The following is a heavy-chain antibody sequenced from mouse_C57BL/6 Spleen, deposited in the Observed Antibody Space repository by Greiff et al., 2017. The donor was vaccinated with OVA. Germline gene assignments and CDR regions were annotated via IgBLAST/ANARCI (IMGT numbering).Heavy chain of an antibody. J-gene: IGHJ4*01. CDR3: ARHGGLPDAMDY. Sequence: EVKVVESGGDLVKPGGSLKLSCAASGFTFSSYGMSWVRQTPDKRLEWVATISSGGSYTYYPDSVKGRFTISRDNAKNTLYLQMSSLKSEDTAMYYCARHGGLPDAMDYWGQGTSVTVSS. D-gene: IGHD2-2*01. V-gene: IGHV5-6*01. CDR1: GFTFSSYG. CDR2: ISSGGSYT.